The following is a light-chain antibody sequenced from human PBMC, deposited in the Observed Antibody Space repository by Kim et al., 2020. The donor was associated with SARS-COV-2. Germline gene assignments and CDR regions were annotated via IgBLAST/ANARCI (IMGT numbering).Light chain of an antibody. Sequence: PGKTARFTCGGNNIGSKSVHWYQQKPGQAPVLVIYYDSDRPSGIPERFSGSNSGNTATLTISRVEAGDEADYYCQVWDSSSDHPVFGGGTKLTVL. CDR1: NIGSKS. V-gene: IGLV3-21*04. CDR3: QVWDSSSDHPV. J-gene: IGLJ3*02. CDR2: YDS.